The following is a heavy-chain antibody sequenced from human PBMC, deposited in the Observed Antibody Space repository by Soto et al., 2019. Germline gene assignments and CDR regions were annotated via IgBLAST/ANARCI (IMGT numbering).Heavy chain of an antibody. CDR3: AKDLSGSSFGMDV. J-gene: IGHJ6*02. CDR1: GFTFSSYG. D-gene: IGHD1-26*01. Sequence: GGSLRLSCAASGFTFSSYGMHWVRQAPGKGLEWVAVISYDGSNKYYADSVKGRFTISRDNSKNTLYLQMNSLRAEDTAVYYCAKDLSGSSFGMDVWGQGTTVTVSS. CDR2: ISYDGSNK. V-gene: IGHV3-30*18.